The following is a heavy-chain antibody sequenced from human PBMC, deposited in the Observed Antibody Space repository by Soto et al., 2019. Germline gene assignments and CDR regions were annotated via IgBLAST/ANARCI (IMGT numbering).Heavy chain of an antibody. CDR2: IYPSGST. Sequence: PSETLSLTCTGSGGSSSSTSYYWGWIRQPPGKGLEWIGSIYPSGSTYYNPSLKSRVTISVDTSKSHLSLKLSSVTAADTAVYYCAKDTDYWGQGTLVTVSS. J-gene: IGHJ4*02. V-gene: IGHV4-39*02. CDR1: GGSSSSTSYY. CDR3: AKDTDY.